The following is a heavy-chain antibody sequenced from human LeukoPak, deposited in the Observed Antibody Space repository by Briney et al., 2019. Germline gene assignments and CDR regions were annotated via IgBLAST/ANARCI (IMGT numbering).Heavy chain of an antibody. CDR1: GYTFTSYY. V-gene: IGHV1-46*01. J-gene: IGHJ4*02. D-gene: IGHD5-18*01. Sequence: VASVKVSCKASGYTFTSYYMHWVRQAPGQGLEWMGIINPSGGSTSYAQKFRGRVTMTRDTSTSTVYMELSSLRSEDTAVYYCAREYPGYSYGYEGVVPPYFDYWSQGTLVTVSS. CDR2: INPSGGST. CDR3: AREYPGYSYGYEGVVPPYFDY.